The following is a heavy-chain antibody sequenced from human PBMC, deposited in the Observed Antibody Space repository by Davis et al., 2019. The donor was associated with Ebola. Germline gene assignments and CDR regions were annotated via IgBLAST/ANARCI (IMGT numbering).Heavy chain of an antibody. D-gene: IGHD4-17*01. J-gene: IGHJ4*02. V-gene: IGHV3-23*01. CDR2: ISGSGGST. CDR3: AKPDYGDYGDYFDY. Sequence: GESLKISCAASGFTFSSYAMSWVRQAPGKGLEWVSAISGSGGSTYYADSVKGRFTISRDNSKNTLYLQMNSLRAEDTAVYYCAKPDYGDYGDYFDYWGQGTLVTVSS. CDR1: GFTFSSYA.